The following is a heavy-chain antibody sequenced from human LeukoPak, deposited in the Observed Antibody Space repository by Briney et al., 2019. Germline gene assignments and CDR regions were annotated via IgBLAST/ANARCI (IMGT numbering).Heavy chain of an antibody. V-gene: IGHV3-23*01. CDR3: AKDPLVGATTGYFQH. Sequence: GGSLRLSCAASGFTFSSYAMSWVRQAPGKGLEWVSAISGSGGSTYYADSVKGRFTISRDNSKNTLYLQMSSLRAEDTAVYYCAKDPLVGATTGYFQHWGQGTLVTVSS. CDR1: GFTFSSYA. J-gene: IGHJ1*01. D-gene: IGHD1-26*01. CDR2: ISGSGGST.